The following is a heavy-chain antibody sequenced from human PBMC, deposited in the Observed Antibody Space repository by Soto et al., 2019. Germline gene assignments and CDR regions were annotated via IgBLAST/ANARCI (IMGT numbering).Heavy chain of an antibody. V-gene: IGHV3-21*01. Sequence: GGSLRVSCAASGFTFSSYSMNWVRQAPGKGLEWVSSISSSSSYIYCADSVKGRFTISRDNAKNSLYLQMNSLRAEDTAVYYCASSTASVATRQDYWGHGTLVTVSS. CDR3: ASSTASVATRQDY. CDR2: ISSSSSYI. J-gene: IGHJ4*01. D-gene: IGHD5-12*01. CDR1: GFTFSSYS.